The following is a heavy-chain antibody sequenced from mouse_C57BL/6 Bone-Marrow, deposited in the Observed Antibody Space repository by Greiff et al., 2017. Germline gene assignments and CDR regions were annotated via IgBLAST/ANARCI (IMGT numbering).Heavy chain of an antibody. D-gene: IGHD2-2*01. Sequence: QVQLKQPGAELVRPGTSVKLSCKASGYTFTSYWMHWVKQRPGQGLEWIGVIDPSDSYTNYNQKFKGKATLTVDTSSSTAYMQLSSLTSEDSAVYYCAYGYGGYYFDYWGQGTTLTVSS. CDR2: IDPSDSYT. J-gene: IGHJ2*01. CDR1: GYTFTSYW. CDR3: AYGYGGYYFDY. V-gene: IGHV1-59*01.